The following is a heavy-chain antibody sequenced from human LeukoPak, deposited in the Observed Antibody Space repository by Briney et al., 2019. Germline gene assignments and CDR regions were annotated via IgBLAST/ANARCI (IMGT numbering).Heavy chain of an antibody. CDR2: ISSSSSYI. D-gene: IGHD2/OR15-2a*01. CDR1: GFTFSSYS. Sequence: GGSLRLPCAASGFTFSSYSMNWVRQAPGKGLEWVSSISSSSSYIYYADSVKGRFTISRDNAKNSLYLQMNSLRAEDTAVYFCARDDAPDGGFLDYWGQGTLVTVSS. J-gene: IGHJ4*02. V-gene: IGHV3-21*04. CDR3: ARDDAPDGGFLDY.